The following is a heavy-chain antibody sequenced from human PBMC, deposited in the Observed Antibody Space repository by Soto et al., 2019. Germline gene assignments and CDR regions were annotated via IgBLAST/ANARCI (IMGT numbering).Heavy chain of an antibody. V-gene: IGHV3-15*07. J-gene: IGHJ6*02. CDR3: TTHRRHDYDFWSGPPPPRYYYYGMDV. CDR1: GFTFSNAW. D-gene: IGHD3-3*01. Sequence: GGSLRLSCAASGFTFSNAWMNWVRQAPGKGLEWVGRIKSKTDGGTTDYAAPVKGRFTISRDDSKNTLYLQMNSLKTEDTAVYYCTTHRRHDYDFWSGPPPPRYYYYGMDVWGQGTTVTVSS. CDR2: IKSKTDGGTT.